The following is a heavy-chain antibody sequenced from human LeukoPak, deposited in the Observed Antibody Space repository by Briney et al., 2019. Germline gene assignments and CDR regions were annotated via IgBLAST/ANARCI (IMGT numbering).Heavy chain of an antibody. CDR3: VTGGHYFGT. V-gene: IGHV3-15*01. D-gene: IGHD3-10*01. CDR2: IKRKSDGGTP. Sequence: GGSLRLSCAASGFTFSSYAMSWVRQAPGKGLEWVGRIKRKSDGGTPDYAAPVKGRFTISRDDSINTLYLQMNSLKTDDTAVYHCVTGGHYFGTWGQGTLVTVSS. CDR1: GFTFSSYA. J-gene: IGHJ5*02.